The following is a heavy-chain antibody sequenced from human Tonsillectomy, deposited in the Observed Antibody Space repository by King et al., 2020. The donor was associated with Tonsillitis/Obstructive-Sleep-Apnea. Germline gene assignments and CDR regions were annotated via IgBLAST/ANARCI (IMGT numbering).Heavy chain of an antibody. Sequence: VQLVESGGGVVQPGRSLRLSCAASGFTFSSYGMHWVRQAPGKGLEWVAVISYDGSNKYYADSVKGRFTISRDNSKNTLYLQMNSLRAEDTAVYYCAKDPRYSSCTTPRGDFDYWGQGTLVTVSS. CDR2: ISYDGSNK. D-gene: IGHD6-13*01. J-gene: IGHJ4*02. V-gene: IGHV3-30*18. CDR3: AKDPRYSSCTTPRGDFDY. CDR1: GFTFSSYG.